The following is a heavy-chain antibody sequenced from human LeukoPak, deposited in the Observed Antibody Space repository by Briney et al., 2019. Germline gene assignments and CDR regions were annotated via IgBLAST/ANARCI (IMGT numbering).Heavy chain of an antibody. Sequence: ASVKVSCKASGYTFTSYGISWVRQAPGQGLEWMGWISAYNGNTNFAQKLQDRVTMTTDTSTSTAYMELRSLRSDDTAAYCCARAEKPNWGNYYYYCMDVWGKGTTVTVSS. J-gene: IGHJ6*03. D-gene: IGHD7-27*01. CDR2: ISAYNGNT. CDR3: ARAEKPNWGNYYYYCMDV. CDR1: GYTFTSYG. V-gene: IGHV1-18*01.